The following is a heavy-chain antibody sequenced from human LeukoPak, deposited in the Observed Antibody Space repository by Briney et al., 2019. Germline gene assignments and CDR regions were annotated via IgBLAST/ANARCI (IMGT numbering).Heavy chain of an antibody. J-gene: IGHJ4*02. CDR1: GYTFTTYA. Sequence: ASVKVSCKASGYTFTTYAIHWVRPAPGQRLEWMGWINTGNGNTKHSQNFQGRVTITRDTSASTAYMELSSLRSEDTAVYYCARHSLTYPAGFDYWGQGTLVTVSS. D-gene: IGHD2/OR15-2a*01. CDR2: INTGNGNT. V-gene: IGHV1-3*04. CDR3: ARHSLTYPAGFDY.